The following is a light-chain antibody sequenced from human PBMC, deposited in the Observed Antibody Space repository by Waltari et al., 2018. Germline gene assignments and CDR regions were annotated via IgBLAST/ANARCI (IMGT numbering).Light chain of an antibody. CDR2: VNSDGSH. J-gene: IGLJ2*01. V-gene: IGLV4-69*01. CDR3: QTWDTDIVV. Sequence: QLVVTQSPSASASLGASVKPTCTLSSGHGSYAIAWHQQQPEKGPRFLLRVNSDGSHNKGDGIPGRFSGSSSGAERYLIISGLQSEDEADYYCQTWDTDIVVFGGGTKLTV. CDR1: SGHGSYA.